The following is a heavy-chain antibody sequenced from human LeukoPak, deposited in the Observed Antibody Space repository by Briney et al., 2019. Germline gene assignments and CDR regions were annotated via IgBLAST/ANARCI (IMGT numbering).Heavy chain of an antibody. D-gene: IGHD5-18*01. Sequence: GGALRLSCAASGFTFSDDNMNWVRQAPGKGLEWVSYITSSSSTIYSPDSVKCRFTISRDNAKNSLYLQMNSLRAEDTAVYYCARAWSGYTYGYYYWGQGTLVTVSS. V-gene: IGHV3-48*01. CDR1: GFTFSDDN. CDR3: ARAWSGYTYGYYY. J-gene: IGHJ4*02. CDR2: ITSSSSTI.